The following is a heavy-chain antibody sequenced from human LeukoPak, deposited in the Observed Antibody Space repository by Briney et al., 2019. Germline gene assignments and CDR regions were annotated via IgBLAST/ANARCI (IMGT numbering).Heavy chain of an antibody. V-gene: IGHV3-21*01. CDR3: ATDSRYYYMDV. CDR1: GFTFSSYS. Sequence: GGSLRLSCAASGFTFSSYSMNWVRQAPGKGLEWVSYISNSSSYIYYADSVKGRFTISRDNAKNSLYLQMNSLRAEDTAVYYCATDSRYYYMDVWGKGTTVTISS. D-gene: IGHD6-13*01. J-gene: IGHJ6*03. CDR2: ISNSSSYI.